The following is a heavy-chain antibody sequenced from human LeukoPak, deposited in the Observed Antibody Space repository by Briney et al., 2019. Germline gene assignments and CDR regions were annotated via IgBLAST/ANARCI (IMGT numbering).Heavy chain of an antibody. J-gene: IGHJ3*02. CDR3: ARASPYYYDSSGYINAFDI. Sequence: ASVKVSCKASGYTFTSYGISWVRQAPGQGLEWMGWISAYNGNTNYAQKLQGRVTMTTDTSTSTAYMELRSLRSDDTAVYYCARASPYYYDSSGYINAFDIWGQGTMVTVSS. CDR1: GYTFTSYG. V-gene: IGHV1-18*01. CDR2: ISAYNGNT. D-gene: IGHD3-22*01.